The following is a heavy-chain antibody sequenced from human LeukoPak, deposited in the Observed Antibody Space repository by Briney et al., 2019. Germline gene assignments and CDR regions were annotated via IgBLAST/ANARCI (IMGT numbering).Heavy chain of an antibody. D-gene: IGHD3-10*01. CDR3: AKDRGYYYGSGSYYNVRVSYYFDY. V-gene: IGHV3-23*01. CDR1: GFTFSSYA. J-gene: IGHJ4*02. Sequence: GGSLRLPCAASGFTFSSYAMSWVRQAPGKGLEWVSAISGSGGSTYYADSVKGRFTISRDNSKNTLYLQMNSLRAEDTAVYYCAKDRGYYYGSGSYYNVRVSYYFDYWGQGTLVTVSS. CDR2: ISGSGGST.